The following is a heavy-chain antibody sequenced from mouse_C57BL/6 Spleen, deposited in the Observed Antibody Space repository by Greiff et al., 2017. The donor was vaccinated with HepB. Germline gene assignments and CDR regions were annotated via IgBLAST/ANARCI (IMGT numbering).Heavy chain of an antibody. CDR3: ARRDGNYVNAMDY. CDR1: GYTFTNYW. Sequence: QVQLQQSGAELVRPGTSVKMSCKASGYTFTNYWIGWAKQRPGHGLEWIGDIYPGGGYTNYNEKFKGKATLTADKSSSTAYMQFSSLTSEDSAIYYCARRDGNYVNAMDYWGQGTSVTVSS. D-gene: IGHD2-1*01. CDR2: IYPGGGYT. J-gene: IGHJ4*01. V-gene: IGHV1-63*01.